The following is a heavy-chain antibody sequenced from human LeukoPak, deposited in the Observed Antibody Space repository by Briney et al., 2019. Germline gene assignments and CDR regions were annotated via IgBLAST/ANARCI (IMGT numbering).Heavy chain of an antibody. CDR2: IKQDGSEK. V-gene: IGHV3-7*01. J-gene: IGHJ4*02. Sequence: AGGSLRLSCAASGFIFSSYWMSWVRQAPGKGLEWVANIKQDGSEKYYVDSVKGRFTISRDNAKKSLYLQMNSLRAEDTAVYFCARASYTTVGRNVYDYWGQGTLVTVSS. D-gene: IGHD4-23*01. CDR1: GFIFSSYW. CDR3: ARASYTTVGRNVYDY.